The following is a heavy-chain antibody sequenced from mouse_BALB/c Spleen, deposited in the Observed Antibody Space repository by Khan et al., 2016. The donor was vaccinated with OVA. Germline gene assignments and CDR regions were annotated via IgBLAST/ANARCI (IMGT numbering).Heavy chain of an antibody. J-gene: IGHJ1*01. V-gene: IGHV5-17*02. CDR2: ISSGSSTI. D-gene: IGHD2-1*01. CDR3: ARPGGNFHWYFDV. Sequence: EVELVESGGGLVQPGGSRKLSCAASGFTFSSFGMHWVRQAPKKGLEWVAYISSGSSTIYYVDTVKGRFTISRDNPKKNLFRQMTSLRSEDPAMYYCARPGGNFHWYFDVWGAGTSVTVSS. CDR1: GFTFSSFG.